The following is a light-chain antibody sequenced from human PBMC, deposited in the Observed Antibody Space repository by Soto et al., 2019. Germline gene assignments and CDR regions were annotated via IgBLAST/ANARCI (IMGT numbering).Light chain of an antibody. CDR1: SSDVGGYNY. V-gene: IGLV2-14*01. Sequence: QSVLTQPASVSGSPGQSITISCTGTSSDVGGYNYVSRYRQHPGKAPKLMIYEVRNRPSGVSNRFSGSKSGNTASLTISGLQAEDEADYYCSSYTRSSTLIFGIGTKLTVL. CDR3: SSYTRSSTLI. CDR2: EVR. J-gene: IGLJ1*01.